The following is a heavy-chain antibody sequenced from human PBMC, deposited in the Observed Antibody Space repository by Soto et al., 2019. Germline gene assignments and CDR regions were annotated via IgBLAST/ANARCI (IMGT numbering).Heavy chain of an antibody. CDR1: GGSVSSGNYY. J-gene: IGHJ6*02. V-gene: IGHV4-61*01. Sequence: SETLSLTCTVSGGSVSSGNYYWSWIRQSPGKGLEWIGYIYYNGRTKYNSSLESRVTISVDTSKNQFSLKLSSVTAADTAVYYCARYHPNDYYYGMDVWGQGTTVT. CDR3: ARYHPNDYYYGMDV. CDR2: IYYNGRT.